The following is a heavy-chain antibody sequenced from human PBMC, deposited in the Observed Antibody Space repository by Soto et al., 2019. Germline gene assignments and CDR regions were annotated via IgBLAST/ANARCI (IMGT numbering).Heavy chain of an antibody. CDR3: ARPMTTVTTFYGY. Sequence: PGGALRLSSAASRFTFSSYALSWVRQAPGKGLEWVSAISGSGGSTYYADSVKGRFTISRDNSKNTLYLQMNSLRAEDTAVYYCARPMTTVTTFYGYWGQGTLVTVSS. CDR2: ISGSGGST. CDR1: RFTFSSYA. J-gene: IGHJ4*02. D-gene: IGHD4-4*01. V-gene: IGHV3-23*01.